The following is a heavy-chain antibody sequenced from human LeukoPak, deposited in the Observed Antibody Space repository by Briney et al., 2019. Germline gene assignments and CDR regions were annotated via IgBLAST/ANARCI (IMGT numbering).Heavy chain of an antibody. Sequence: GGSLRLSCAVSGITLSNYAMTWVRQAPGKGLEWVAGISGSGGGTNYADSVKGRFTISRDNYKNTLYLQMNSLGAEGTAVYFCAKRSVVIRVILVGFHKEAYYFASWGQGALVTAYS. V-gene: IGHV3-23*01. D-gene: IGHD3-22*01. J-gene: IGHJ4*02. CDR1: GITLSNYA. CDR3: AKRSVVIRVILVGFHKEAYYFAS. CDR2: ISGSGGGT.